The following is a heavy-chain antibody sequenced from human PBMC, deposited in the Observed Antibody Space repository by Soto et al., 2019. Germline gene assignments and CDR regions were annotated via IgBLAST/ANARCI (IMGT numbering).Heavy chain of an antibody. J-gene: IGHJ6*03. CDR3: AKCIRGAPPYYYYYYMDV. CDR1: GFTFSSYA. Sequence: GSLRLSCAASGFTFSSYAMSWVRQAPGKGLEWVSAISGSGGSTYYADSVKGRFTISRDNSKNTLYLQMNSLRAEDTAVYYCAKCIRGAPPYYYYYYMDVWGKGTTVTVSS. V-gene: IGHV3-23*01. CDR2: ISGSGGST. D-gene: IGHD3-10*01.